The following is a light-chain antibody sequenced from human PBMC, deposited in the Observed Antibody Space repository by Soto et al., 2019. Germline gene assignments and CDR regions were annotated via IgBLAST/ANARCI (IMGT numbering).Light chain of an antibody. CDR3: CSYSASRTRGV. J-gene: IGLJ3*02. CDR2: EAT. CDR1: GSDVGLNF. Sequence: QSVLTQPASVSGSPGQSITISCTGTGSDVGLNFVSWYQQYPGKAPKLIIFEATSRPSGVSSRFSGSRSGNTASLTISGLQTDDEGDYYCCSYSASRTRGVFGGGTKVTVL. V-gene: IGLV2-14*01.